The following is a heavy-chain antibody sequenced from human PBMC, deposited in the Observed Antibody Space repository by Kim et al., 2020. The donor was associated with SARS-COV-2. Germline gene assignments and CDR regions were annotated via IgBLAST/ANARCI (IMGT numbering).Heavy chain of an antibody. CDR1: GYSFTSYW. V-gene: IGHV5-51*01. CDR3: ALLTSWYSSGWGWFDP. J-gene: IGHJ5*02. CDR2: IYPGDSDT. D-gene: IGHD6-19*01. Sequence: GESLKISCKGSGYSFTSYWIGWVRQMPGKGLEWMGIIYPGDSDTRYSPSFQGQVTISADKSISTAYLQWSSLKASDTAMYYCALLTSWYSSGWGWFDPWGQGTLVTVSS.